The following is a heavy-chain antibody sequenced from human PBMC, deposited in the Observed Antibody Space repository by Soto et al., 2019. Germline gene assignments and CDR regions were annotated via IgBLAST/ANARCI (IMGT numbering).Heavy chain of an antibody. CDR2: IWYDGSNR. D-gene: IGHD1-7*01. Sequence: QVQLVESGGGVVQPGTSLRLSCAASGFTISTHGMHWVRQAPGKGLEWVANIWYDGSNRFYADSVKGRFTISKDNSKNTLYLQMSSLRAEDTAVYYCDDATTWNFHFHYWGQGTQVTVSS. CDR3: DDATTWNFHFHY. V-gene: IGHV3-33*01. J-gene: IGHJ4*02. CDR1: GFTISTHG.